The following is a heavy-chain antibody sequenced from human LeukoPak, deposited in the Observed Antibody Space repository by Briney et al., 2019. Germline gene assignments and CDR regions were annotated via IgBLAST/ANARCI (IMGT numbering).Heavy chain of an antibody. CDR1: GFTFSSYS. V-gene: IGHV3-21*01. CDR3: ARDRSKLLWFGELLSDAFDI. CDR2: ISSSSSYI. J-gene: IGHJ3*02. Sequence: GGSLRLSCAASGFTFSSYSMNWVRQAPGKGLEWVSSISSSSSYIYYADSVKGRFTISRDSAKNSLYLQMNSLRAEDTAVYYCARDRSKLLWFGELLSDAFDIWGQGTMVTVSS. D-gene: IGHD3-10*01.